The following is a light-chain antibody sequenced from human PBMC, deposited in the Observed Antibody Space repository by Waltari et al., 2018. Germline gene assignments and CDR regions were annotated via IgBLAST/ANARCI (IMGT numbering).Light chain of an antibody. Sequence: SCRARQGVGKYLAWYQQKPGQAPRLLIYETYRRATGTPDRFSGSGSGTDFSLTISRLEPEDFAVYYCQKYESLPATFGQGTTVEIK. CDR2: ETY. CDR1: QGVGKY. J-gene: IGKJ1*01. V-gene: IGKV3-20*01. CDR3: QKYESLPAT.